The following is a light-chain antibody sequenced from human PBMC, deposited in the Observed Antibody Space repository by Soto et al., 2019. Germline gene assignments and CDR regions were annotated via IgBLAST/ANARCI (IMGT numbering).Light chain of an antibody. CDR2: DAS. V-gene: IGKV1-5*01. J-gene: IGKJ1*01. Sequence: DIQMTQSPSTLSASVGDRVTITCRASQSISSWLAWYQQKPGKAPKLLIYDASSLESGVPSRFSGSYSGTEFTLTISSLQPDDFATYYCQHYDSYPWTFGQGTKVEIK. CDR3: QHYDSYPWT. CDR1: QSISSW.